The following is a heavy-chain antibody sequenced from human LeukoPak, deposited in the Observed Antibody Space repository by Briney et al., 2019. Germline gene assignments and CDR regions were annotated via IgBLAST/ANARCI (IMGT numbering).Heavy chain of an antibody. Sequence: GESLKISCKGSGYSFTSYWIGWVRQMPGKGLEWMGIIYPGDSDTRYSPSFQGQVSMSVDKSITTAYLQWSSLKASDTAMYYCARSYCGGDCYSVYYFDYWGQGTLVTVSS. J-gene: IGHJ4*02. D-gene: IGHD2-21*01. CDR1: GYSFTSYW. CDR2: IYPGDSDT. V-gene: IGHV5-51*01. CDR3: ARSYCGGDCYSVYYFDY.